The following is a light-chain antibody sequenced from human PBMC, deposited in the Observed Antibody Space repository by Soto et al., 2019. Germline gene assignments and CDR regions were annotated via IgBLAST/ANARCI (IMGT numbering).Light chain of an antibody. CDR1: QSVNSF. Sequence: EIVLTQSPAPLSLSPGERATLSSRASQSVNSFLAWYQQKPGQAPRLLIYDSSHRATGIPARFSGSRSGTDFTLTISSLEPEDFAVYYCQQRSNRLLTFGGGTKVEIK. CDR3: QQRSNRLLT. V-gene: IGKV3-11*01. J-gene: IGKJ4*01. CDR2: DSS.